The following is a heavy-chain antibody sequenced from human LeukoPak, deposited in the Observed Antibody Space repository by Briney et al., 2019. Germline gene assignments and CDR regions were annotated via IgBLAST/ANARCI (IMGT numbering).Heavy chain of an antibody. CDR1: GCSISSYF. V-gene: IGHV4-4*07. CDR2: IHASGTT. CDR3: AREVSASGSTERAFDY. D-gene: IGHD1-26*01. Sequence: PSETLSLTCTVSGCSISSYFRTWMRQPAGKGLEWIGRIHASGTTNYNPSLKSRLTLSMDTSKNQFSLNLSSVTAADTAVYYCAREVSASGSTERAFDYWGQGTLVTVSS. J-gene: IGHJ4*02.